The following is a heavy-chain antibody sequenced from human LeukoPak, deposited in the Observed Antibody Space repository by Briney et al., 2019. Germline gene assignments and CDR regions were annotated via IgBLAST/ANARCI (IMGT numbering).Heavy chain of an antibody. J-gene: IGHJ6*02. CDR2: IIPILGIA. V-gene: IGHV1-69*04. CDR3: ARDRDLPQEVTMVRGVPLSPVYGMDV. Sequence: GASVKVSCKASGGTFSSYAISWVRQAPGQGLEWMGRIIPILGIANYAQKFQGRVTITADKSTSTAYMELSSLRSEDTAVYYCARDRDLPQEVTMVRGVPLSPVYGMDVWGQGTTVTVSS. CDR1: GGTFSSYA. D-gene: IGHD3-10*01.